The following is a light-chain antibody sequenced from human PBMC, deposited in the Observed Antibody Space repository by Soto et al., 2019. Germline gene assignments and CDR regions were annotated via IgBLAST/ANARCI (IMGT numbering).Light chain of an antibody. Sequence: EAVMTQSPATLSLSPGERATLSCRASQNVSGDLAWYQQKPGQAPRLLIYGASTRATGIPDRFSGSGSATEFTLTISGLQSEDFAILYCQQYYDWPLTFGGGTKVEIK. CDR3: QQYYDWPLT. CDR1: QNVSGD. CDR2: GAS. V-gene: IGKV3-15*01. J-gene: IGKJ4*01.